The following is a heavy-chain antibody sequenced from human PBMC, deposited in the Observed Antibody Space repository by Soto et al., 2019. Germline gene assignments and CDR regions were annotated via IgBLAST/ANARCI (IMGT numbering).Heavy chain of an antibody. D-gene: IGHD6-13*01. CDR2: IDYVGST. Sequence: PSETLSLTSSVSGDSINSRYWSWIRQPPGKGLEWIGYIDYVGSTNYAPSLQSRVTMSVDTSKNQVSLKLRYVTAADTAVYYCVRRRVNYFDFWGQGPLVTVSS. V-gene: IGHV4-59*11. CDR1: GDSINSRY. CDR3: VRRRVNYFDF. J-gene: IGHJ4*02.